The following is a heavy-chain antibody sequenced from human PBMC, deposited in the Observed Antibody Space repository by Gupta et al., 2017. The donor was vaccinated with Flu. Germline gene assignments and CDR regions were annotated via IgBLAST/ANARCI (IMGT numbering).Heavy chain of an antibody. V-gene: IGHV3-73*02. CDR3: TRSSSWLYYGMDV. Sequence: EVQLVESGGGLVKPGGSMKLSCAASGFTLSCSAMPWVRQASGKGREWVGRIRSKANSYATAYAASVKGRFTISRDDSKNTAYLQMNSLKTEDTAVYYCTRSSSWLYYGMDVWGQGTTVTVSS. D-gene: IGHD6-13*01. CDR2: IRSKANSYAT. CDR1: GFTLSCSA. J-gene: IGHJ6*02.